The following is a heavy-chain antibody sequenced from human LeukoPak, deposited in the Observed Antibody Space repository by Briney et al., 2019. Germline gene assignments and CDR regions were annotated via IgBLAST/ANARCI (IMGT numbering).Heavy chain of an antibody. CDR3: ARDLLPIAAAAFEGY. CDR2: IIPILGIA. D-gene: IGHD6-13*01. Sequence: SVKVSCKASGGTFSSYAISWVRQAPGQGLEWMGRIIPILGIANYAQKFQGRVTITADKSTSTAYMELSSLRSDDTAVYYCARDLLPIAAAAFEGYWGQGTLVTVSS. CDR1: GGTFSSYA. V-gene: IGHV1-69*04. J-gene: IGHJ4*02.